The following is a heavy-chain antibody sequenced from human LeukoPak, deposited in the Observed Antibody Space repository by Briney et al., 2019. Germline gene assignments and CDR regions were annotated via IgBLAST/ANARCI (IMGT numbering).Heavy chain of an antibody. V-gene: IGHV4-59*01. CDR3: ARRMITTSDTFDL. D-gene: IGHD3-16*01. J-gene: IGHJ3*01. Sequence: SETLSLICSVSGDSMNKNFWSWIRQPPGKGLEWIGYIFHSGTTNYSPSLESRVTISLDTSKNQFSLVLTSVTAADTAVYYCARRMITTSDTFDLWGQGTMVTVSS. CDR1: GDSMNKNF. CDR2: IFHSGTT.